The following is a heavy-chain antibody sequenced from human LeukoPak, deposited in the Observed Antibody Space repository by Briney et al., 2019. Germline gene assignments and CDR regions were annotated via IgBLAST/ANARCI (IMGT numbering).Heavy chain of an antibody. CDR2: IGASGGST. CDR3: AKAEGDDILTGLDY. Sequence: PGGSLRLSCATSGFTFSSYAMSWVRQAPGKGQESVSGIGASGGSTYYADSVKGRFTISRDNSKNTLYLQMNSLRTEDTAVYYCAKAEGDDILTGLDYWGQGTLVTVSS. V-gene: IGHV3-23*01. D-gene: IGHD3-9*01. CDR1: GFTFSSYA. J-gene: IGHJ4*02.